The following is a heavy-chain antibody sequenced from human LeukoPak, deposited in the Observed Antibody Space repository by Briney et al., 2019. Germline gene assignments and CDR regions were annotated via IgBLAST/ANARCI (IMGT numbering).Heavy chain of an antibody. J-gene: IGHJ4*02. CDR2: IRFDGSNK. CDR1: GFTFSSYG. D-gene: IGHD3-10*01. CDR3: ASDGSPDYYGSGSYNY. V-gene: IGHV3-30*02. Sequence: SGGSLRLSCAASGFTFSSYGMHWVRQAPGKGLEWVAFIRFDGSNKYYADSVKGRFTISRDNAKNSLYLQMKSLRAEDTAVYYCASDGSPDYYGSGSYNYWGQGTLVTVSS.